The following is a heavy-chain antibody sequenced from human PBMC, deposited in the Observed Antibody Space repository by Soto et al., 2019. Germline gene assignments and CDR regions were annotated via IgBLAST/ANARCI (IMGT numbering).Heavy chain of an antibody. D-gene: IGHD3-22*01. V-gene: IGHV5-51*01. Sequence: GESLKISCKGSGYSFTSYWIGWVRQMPGKGLEWKGIIYPGDSDTRYSPSFQGQVTISADKSISTAYLQWSSLKASDTAMYYCARDLNYHDSSGSPGYWGQGTLVTVSS. J-gene: IGHJ4*02. CDR1: GYSFTSYW. CDR3: ARDLNYHDSSGSPGY. CDR2: IYPGDSDT.